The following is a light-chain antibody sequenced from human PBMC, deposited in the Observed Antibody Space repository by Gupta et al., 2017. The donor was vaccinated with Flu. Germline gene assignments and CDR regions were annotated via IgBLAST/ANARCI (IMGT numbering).Light chain of an antibody. V-gene: IGLV4-69*01. J-gene: IGLJ3*02. CDR3: QTWGTGWV. CDR2: INSDGTH. Sequence: SVKLTCTLSSAHSGYAIVWHQKQPEKGPRYLMKINSDGTHIKGDGIPDRFSGFSSGAERYLTISSLQSEDEADYYCQTWGTGWVFGGGTKLTVL. CDR1: SAHSGYA.